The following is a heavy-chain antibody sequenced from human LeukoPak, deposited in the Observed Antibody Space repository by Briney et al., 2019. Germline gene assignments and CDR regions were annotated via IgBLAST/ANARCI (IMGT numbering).Heavy chain of an antibody. CDR2: IIPIFGIA. CDR3: ATDTAMAGTYYYYGMDV. D-gene: IGHD5-18*01. J-gene: IGHJ6*02. V-gene: IGHV1-69*04. CDR1: GGTFSSYA. Sequence: SVKVSCKASGGTFSSYAISWVRQAPGQGLEWMGRIIPIFGIANYAQKFQGRVTITADKSTSTAYMELSSPRSEDTAVYYCATDTAMAGTYYYYGMDVWGQGTTVTVSS.